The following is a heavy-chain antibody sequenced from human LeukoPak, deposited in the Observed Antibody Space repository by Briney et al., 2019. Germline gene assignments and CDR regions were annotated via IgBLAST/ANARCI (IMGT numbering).Heavy chain of an antibody. D-gene: IGHD1-26*01. CDR3: ARDSAYRVRYWYFDL. V-gene: IGHV4-59*12. Sequence: PSETLSLTCAVYGGSFSGYYWSWIRQPPGKGLEWIGYIYYSGSTNYNPSLKSRVTISVDTSKNQFSLKLSSVTAADTAVYYCARDSAYRVRYWYFDLWGRGTLVTVSS. J-gene: IGHJ2*01. CDR2: IYYSGST. CDR1: GGSFSGYY.